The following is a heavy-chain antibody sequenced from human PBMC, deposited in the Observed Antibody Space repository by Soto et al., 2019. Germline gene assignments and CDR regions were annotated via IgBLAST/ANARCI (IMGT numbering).Heavy chain of an antibody. V-gene: IGHV1-18*04. CDR3: ARGTVTSGRWFGP. CDR1: DSTFTGYT. J-gene: IGHJ5*02. Sequence: QVHLVQSETEVKEPGASVTVSCKTSDSTFTGYTINWVRQAPGQELEWLGWISSLNGNTNYARKYQGRLTMTTNTSATTAYMELRSLRSDDTAVYFCARGTVTSGRWFGPWGQGPLVTVSS. CDR2: ISSLNGNT. D-gene: IGHD4-17*01.